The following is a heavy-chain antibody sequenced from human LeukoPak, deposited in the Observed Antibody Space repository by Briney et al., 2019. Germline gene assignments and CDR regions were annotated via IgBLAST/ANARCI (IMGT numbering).Heavy chain of an antibody. CDR1: GFTFSSYA. V-gene: IGHV3-30-3*01. CDR2: ISYDGSNK. D-gene: IGHD3-10*01. Sequence: GRSLRLSCAASGFTFSSYAMHWVRQAPGKGLEWVAVISYDGSNKYYADSVKGRFTISRENPKNTLYLQMNSLRAEDTAVYYCARDHYGSGDARRFDYWGQGTLVTVSS. J-gene: IGHJ4*02. CDR3: ARDHYGSGDARRFDY.